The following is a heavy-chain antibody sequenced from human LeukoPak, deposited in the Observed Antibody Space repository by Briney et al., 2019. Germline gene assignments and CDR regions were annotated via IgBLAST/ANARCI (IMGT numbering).Heavy chain of an antibody. CDR1: GCSFSSYY. CDR3: ARSTMIALFDY. CDR2: IYTSGST. V-gene: IGHV4-4*09. Sequence: PAETLSLTCTFSGCSFSSYYWSWIRQPPGKGLQCIGYIYTSGSTNYNPSLKSRVTISVDTSKNQFSLKLSSVTAADTAVYYCARSTMIALFDYWGQGTLVTVSS. D-gene: IGHD3-22*01. J-gene: IGHJ4*02.